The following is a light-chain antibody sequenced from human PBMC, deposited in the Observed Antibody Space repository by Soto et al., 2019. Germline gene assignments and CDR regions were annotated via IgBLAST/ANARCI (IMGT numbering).Light chain of an antibody. CDR3: SSYTGSSPLYV. Sequence: QSALTQPASVSGSPGQSITISCTGTSSDVGNYNYVSWYRQHPGKAPKLMIYEVSNRPSGFSNRFSGSKSANTASLTISGLQAEDEADYYCSSYTGSSPLYVFGTGTKLTV. J-gene: IGLJ1*01. CDR2: EVS. CDR1: SSDVGNYNY. V-gene: IGLV2-14*01.